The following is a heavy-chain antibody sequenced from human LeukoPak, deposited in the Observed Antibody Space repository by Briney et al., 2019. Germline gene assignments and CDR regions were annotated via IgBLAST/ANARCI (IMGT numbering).Heavy chain of an antibody. Sequence: PSETLSLTCTVSGGSFSSYYWSWIRQPAGKGLEWIGLIYSSGSSNYIPSLKSRVTMSVDTSKRQFSLRLSSLTAADTAVYYCARGLRYTSSSVYYFDYWGQGTLVTASS. CDR1: GGSFSSYY. CDR3: ARGLRYTSSSVYYFDY. CDR2: IYSSGSS. V-gene: IGHV4-4*07. J-gene: IGHJ4*02. D-gene: IGHD6-6*01.